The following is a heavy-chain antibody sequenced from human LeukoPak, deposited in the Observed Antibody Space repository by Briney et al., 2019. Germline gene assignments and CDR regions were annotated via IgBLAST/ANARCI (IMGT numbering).Heavy chain of an antibody. Sequence: PGGSLRLSCAASGFTFSSYAMSWVRQAPGKGLEWVSAISGSGGSTYYADSVKGRFTISRDNSKNTLYLQMNSLRAEDTAVYYCAKVAPQDIVATLSDFDIWGQGTMVTVSS. CDR3: AKVAPQDIVATLSDFDI. V-gene: IGHV3-23*01. CDR1: GFTFSSYA. J-gene: IGHJ3*02. CDR2: ISGSGGST. D-gene: IGHD5-12*01.